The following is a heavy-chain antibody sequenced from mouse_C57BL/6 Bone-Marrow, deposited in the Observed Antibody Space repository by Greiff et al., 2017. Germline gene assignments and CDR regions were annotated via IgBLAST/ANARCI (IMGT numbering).Heavy chain of an antibody. J-gene: IGHJ3*01. Sequence: EVQLVESGGGLVQPKGSLKLSCAASGFTFNTYAMHWVRQAPGKGLEWVARIRSKSSNYATYYADSVKDRFTISRDDSQSMLYLQMNNLKTEDTAMYYCGRENDGYYEAWFAYWGQGTLVTVSA. CDR1: GFTFNTYA. D-gene: IGHD2-3*01. CDR3: GRENDGYYEAWFAY. CDR2: IRSKSSNYAT. V-gene: IGHV10-3*01.